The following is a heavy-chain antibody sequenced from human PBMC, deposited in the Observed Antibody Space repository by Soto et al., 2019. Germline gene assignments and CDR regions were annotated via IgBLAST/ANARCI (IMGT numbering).Heavy chain of an antibody. CDR3: ARGTTAGHVWLGELYHNYYYYMDV. CDR1: GGSISSYY. V-gene: IGHV4-59*01. CDR2: TYYSGST. D-gene: IGHD3-10*01. J-gene: IGHJ6*03. Sequence: SETLSLTCTVSGGSISSYYWSWIRQPPGKGLEWIGYTYYSGSTNYNPSLKSRVTISVDTSKNQFFLKLSSVTAADTAVYYCARGTTAGHVWLGELYHNYYYYMDVWGKGTTVTVSS.